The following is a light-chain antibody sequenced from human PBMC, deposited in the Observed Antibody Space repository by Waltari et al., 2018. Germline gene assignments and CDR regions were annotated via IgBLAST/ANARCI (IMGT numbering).Light chain of an antibody. J-gene: IGLJ2*01. CDR2: LNSDGSH. Sequence: QLVLPQSPPAPASLGASAKLTCTLSGGHSASPIECHRQQPGKGPRYLMKLNSDGSHNKGDGIPDRFSGSSSGAERYLTISSLQSEDEADYYCHAWRSGILVFAGGTKLTVL. CDR1: GGHSASP. V-gene: IGLV4-69*01. CDR3: HAWRSGILV.